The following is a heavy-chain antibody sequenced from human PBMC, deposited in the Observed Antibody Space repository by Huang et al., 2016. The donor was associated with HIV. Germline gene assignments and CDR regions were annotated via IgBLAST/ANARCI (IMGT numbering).Heavy chain of an antibody. CDR2: IHHSGGT. J-gene: IGHJ3*02. D-gene: IGHD2-15*01. V-gene: IGHV4-34*01. Sequence: QVQLQQWGAGLLKPSETLSHHLAVYGAAFSCCLWTWVLQSPGKGLECIGEIHHSGGTNYNPSLKSRVTISVDKSKNQCSLKLKSVTAADTTVYYCARCRRDGHSDAFDIWGQGTMVIVSS. CDR1: GAAFSCCL. CDR3: ARCRRDGHSDAFDI.